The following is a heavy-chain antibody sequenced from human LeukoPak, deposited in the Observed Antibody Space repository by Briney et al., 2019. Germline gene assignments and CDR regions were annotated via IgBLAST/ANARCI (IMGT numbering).Heavy chain of an antibody. CDR3: TKGMATIRRHIDS. Sequence: GGSLRLSCAASGFSFSDCAMSWVRQAPGRGLEWVSSINGSAGSTYYADSMKGRFTISRDNPKNTLHLEMNSLRAEDTAIYYCTKGMATIRRHIDSWGQGTLVTVSS. D-gene: IGHD5-24*01. V-gene: IGHV3-23*01. CDR1: GFSFSDCA. CDR2: INGSAGST. J-gene: IGHJ4*02.